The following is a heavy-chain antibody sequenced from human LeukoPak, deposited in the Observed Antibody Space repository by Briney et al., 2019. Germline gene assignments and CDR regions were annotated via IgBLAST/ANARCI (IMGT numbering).Heavy chain of an antibody. V-gene: IGHV4-4*07. CDR1: GGSISSYY. CDR3: AGTSSSWYGVHYYMDV. D-gene: IGHD6-13*01. Sequence: PSETLSLTCTVSGGSISSYYWSWIRQPAGKGLEWIGRIYTSGSTNYNPSLKSRVTMSVDTSKNQFSLKLSSVTAADTAVYYCAGTSSSWYGVHYYMDVWGKGTTVTVSS. CDR2: IYTSGST. J-gene: IGHJ6*03.